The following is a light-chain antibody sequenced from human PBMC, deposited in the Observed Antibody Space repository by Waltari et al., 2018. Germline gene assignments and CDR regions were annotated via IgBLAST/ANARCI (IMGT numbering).Light chain of an antibody. Sequence: FVLSQPHSVSESPGKTVTISCTRSSGTFAANYVHWYQRRPGSAPTLVIYKDNERPSGVPDRFSGSADRYSGAASLTTSGLRAEDEADYCCQSYDTTNYVVFGGWTKLTVL. CDR3: QSYDTTNYVV. CDR1: SGTFAANY. J-gene: IGLJ2*01. V-gene: IGLV6-57*03. CDR2: KDN.